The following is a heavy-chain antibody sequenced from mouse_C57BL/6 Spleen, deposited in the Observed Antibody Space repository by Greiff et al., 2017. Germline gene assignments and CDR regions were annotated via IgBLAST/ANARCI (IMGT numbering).Heavy chain of an antibody. CDR1: GYTFTSYW. CDR3: ARGAQFVDY. J-gene: IGHJ2*01. CDR2: IDPSDSYT. Sequence: VKLQQPGAELVKPGASVKLSCKASGYTFTSYWMQWVKQRPGQGLEWIGEIDPSDSYTNYNQKFKGKATLTVDTSSSTAYMQLSSLTSEDSAVYYCARGAQFVDYWGQGTTLTVSS. V-gene: IGHV1-50*01.